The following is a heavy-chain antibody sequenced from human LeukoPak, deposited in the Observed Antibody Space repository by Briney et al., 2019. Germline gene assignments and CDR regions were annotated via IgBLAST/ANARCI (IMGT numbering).Heavy chain of an antibody. CDR3: ARLLGY. CDR1: GGSFSGYY. J-gene: IGHJ4*02. CDR2: INHSGST. V-gene: IGHV4-34*01. D-gene: IGHD3-16*01. Sequence: PSETLSLTCAVYGGSFSGYYWSWIRQPPGKGLEWIGEINHSGSTNYNPSLKSRVTISVDTSKNQFSLKLSSVAAADTAVYYCARLLGYWGQGTLVTVSS.